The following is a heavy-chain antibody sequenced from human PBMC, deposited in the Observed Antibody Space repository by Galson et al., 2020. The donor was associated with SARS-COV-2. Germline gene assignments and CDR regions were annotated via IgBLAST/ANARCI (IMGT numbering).Heavy chain of an antibody. CDR3: GRSGFDPGNSGYLNY. CDR2: IHYTGTT. Sequence: SQTLSLTCAVSGGPLTNFYWSWIRQSPGLGLEWIGYIHYTGTTDYNPSVKGRVTISIDTSKNQFSLKLNSVTDADTAVYYCGRSGFDPGNSGYLNYWGQGTLVTVSS. D-gene: IGHD3-22*01. J-gene: IGHJ4*02. V-gene: IGHV4-59*01. CDR1: GGPLTNFY.